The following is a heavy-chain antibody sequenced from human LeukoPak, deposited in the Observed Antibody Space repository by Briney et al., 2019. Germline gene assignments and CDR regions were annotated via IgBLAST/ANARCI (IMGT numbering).Heavy chain of an antibody. Sequence: PGGSVRLSCAASGFTFSDYYINWIRQAPGMGLEWVAYLSSGGSMIYYADSVKGRFTISRDNAKNSVYLQMNSLRAEDTAMYYCAKKGYYASGSYFDYWGQGTLVTVSS. CDR3: AKKGYYASGSYFDY. CDR2: LSSGGSMI. CDR1: GFTFSDYY. V-gene: IGHV3-11*04. D-gene: IGHD3-10*01. J-gene: IGHJ4*02.